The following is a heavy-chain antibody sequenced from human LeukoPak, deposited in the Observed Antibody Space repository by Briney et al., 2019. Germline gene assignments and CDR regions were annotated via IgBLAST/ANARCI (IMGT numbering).Heavy chain of an antibody. Sequence: PGGSLRLSCTASGFTFSNAWMSWVRQAPGKGLEWVSVIYSGGSTYYADSVKGRFTISRDNSKNTLYLQMNSLRAEDTAVYYCARVKRERGTDYWGQETLVTVSS. CDR3: ARVKRERGTDY. V-gene: IGHV3-53*01. CDR1: GFTFSNAW. CDR2: IYSGGST. J-gene: IGHJ4*02. D-gene: IGHD1-1*01.